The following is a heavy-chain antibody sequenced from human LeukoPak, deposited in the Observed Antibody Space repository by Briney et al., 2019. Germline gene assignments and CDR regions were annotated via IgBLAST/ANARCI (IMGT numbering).Heavy chain of an antibody. Sequence: SETLSLTCTVSGGSISSSSCYWGWIRQPPGKGLEWIGSIYYSGSTYYNPSLKSRVTISVDTSKNQFSLKLSSVTAADTAVYYCARRVGPNYYYYYMDVWGKGTTVTVSS. CDR1: GGSISSSSCY. CDR3: ARRVGPNYYYYYMDV. CDR2: IYYSGST. D-gene: IGHD1-26*01. V-gene: IGHV4-39*01. J-gene: IGHJ6*03.